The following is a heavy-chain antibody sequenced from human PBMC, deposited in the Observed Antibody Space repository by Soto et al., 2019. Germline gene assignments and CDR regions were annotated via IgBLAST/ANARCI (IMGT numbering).Heavy chain of an antibody. CDR3: ARELYNWNYAWSDP. Sequence: PSETLSLTCTVSGGSVSSGSYYWSWIRQPPGKGLEWIGYIYYSGSTNYNPSLKSRVTISVDTSKNQFSLKLSSVTAADTAVYYCARELYNWNYAWSDPWGQGTLVTVSS. CDR1: GGSVSSGSYY. J-gene: IGHJ5*02. CDR2: IYYSGST. V-gene: IGHV4-61*01. D-gene: IGHD1-7*01.